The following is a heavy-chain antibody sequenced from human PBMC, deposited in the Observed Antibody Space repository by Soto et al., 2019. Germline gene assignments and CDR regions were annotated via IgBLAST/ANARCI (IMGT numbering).Heavy chain of an antibody. CDR1: GYSFTSYD. V-gene: IGHV1-8*01. J-gene: IGHJ5*02. D-gene: IGHD6-25*01. Sequence: QVQLVQSGAEVKKPGASVKVSCKASGYSFTSYDINWVRQATGQGLEWMGWMNPKSGNTGYAQKFQGRVTMTMDTYISTAYMELNSLRSEATAVYYCARAAASLDPWGQGTLVTVSS. CDR3: ARAAASLDP. CDR2: MNPKSGNT.